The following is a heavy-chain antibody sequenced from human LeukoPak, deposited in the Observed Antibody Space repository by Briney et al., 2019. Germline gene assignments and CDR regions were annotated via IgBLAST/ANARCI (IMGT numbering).Heavy chain of an antibody. CDR1: GGSISSGGYY. CDR3: AREYFYHSRRMMNLFDY. D-gene: IGHD3-22*01. V-gene: IGHV4-31*03. Sequence: PSQTLSLTCTVSGGSISSGGYYWSWIRQHPGKGLEWIGYIYYSGSTYYNPSLKSRVTISVETSKNQFSLKLSSVTAADTAVYYCAREYFYHSRRMMNLFDYWGQGTLVTVSS. J-gene: IGHJ4*02. CDR2: IYYSGST.